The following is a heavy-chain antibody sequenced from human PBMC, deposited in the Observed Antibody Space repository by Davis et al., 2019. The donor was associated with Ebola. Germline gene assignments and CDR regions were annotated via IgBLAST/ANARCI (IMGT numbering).Heavy chain of an antibody. CDR1: GASMRRYF. D-gene: IGHD6-6*01. CDR3: ARDGHRSDSSNFFNY. V-gene: IGHV4-59*01. CDR2: GYHTGST. Sequence: PGGSLRLSCTVSGASMRRYFWSWIRQPPGKGLEWIGYGYHTGSTSYSPSLKSRVTISLDTSKNQFSLRLYSVTAADTAVYYCARDGHRSDSSNFFNYWGQGVLVTVSS. J-gene: IGHJ4*02.